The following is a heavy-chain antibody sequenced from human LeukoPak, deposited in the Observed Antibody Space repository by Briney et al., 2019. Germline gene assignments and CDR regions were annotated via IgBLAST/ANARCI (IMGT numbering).Heavy chain of an antibody. CDR2: INHSGST. CDR3: ARGAGWLQTHAFDI. D-gene: IGHD5-24*01. V-gene: IGHV4-34*01. Sequence: SETLSLTCAVYGGSFSGYYWSWIRQPPGKGLEWIGEINHSGSTNYNPSLKSRVTISVDTSKNQFSLKLSSVTAADTAVYYCARGAGWLQTHAFDIWGQGTMVTVSS. CDR1: GGSFSGYY. J-gene: IGHJ3*02.